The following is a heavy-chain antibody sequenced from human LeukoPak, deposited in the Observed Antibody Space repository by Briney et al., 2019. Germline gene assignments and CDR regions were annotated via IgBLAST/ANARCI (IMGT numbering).Heavy chain of an antibody. CDR2: ISGSGGST. V-gene: IGHV3-23*01. D-gene: IGHD6-13*01. CDR3: AKDLHRIAAAGYFDY. CDR1: GFTFSSYA. Sequence: GGSLRLSCVASGFTFSSYAMSWARQAPGKGLEWVSAISGSGGSTYYADSVKGRFTISRDNSKNTLYLQMNSLRAEDTAVYYCAKDLHRIAAAGYFDYWGQGTLVTVSS. J-gene: IGHJ4*02.